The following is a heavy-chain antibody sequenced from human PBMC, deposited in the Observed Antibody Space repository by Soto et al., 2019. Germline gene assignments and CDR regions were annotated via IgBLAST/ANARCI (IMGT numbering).Heavy chain of an antibody. Sequence: QVQLVESGGGVVQPGRSLRLSCAASGFTFSSYAMHWVRQAPGKGLEWVAVISYDGSNKYYADSVKGRFTISRDNSKNMXYLQMNSLRAEDTAVYYCARERRWLQLWNYDGMDVWGQGTTVTVSS. CDR1: GFTFSSYA. CDR3: ARERRWLQLWNYDGMDV. CDR2: ISYDGSNK. J-gene: IGHJ6*02. V-gene: IGHV3-30-3*01. D-gene: IGHD5-12*01.